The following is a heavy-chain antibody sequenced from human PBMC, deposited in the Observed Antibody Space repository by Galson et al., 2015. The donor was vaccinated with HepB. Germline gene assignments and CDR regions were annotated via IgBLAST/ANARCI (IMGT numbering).Heavy chain of an antibody. D-gene: IGHD6-19*01. CDR3: TTDEDSGWTFDY. CDR2: IKSKTDGGTT. Sequence: SLRLSCAASGFTFSSAWMNWVRQAPGKGLEWVGRIKSKTDGGTTDYAAPVKGRFTISRDDSKNTLYLQMNSLKTEDTAVYYCTTDEDSGWTFDYWGQGTLVTVSS. J-gene: IGHJ4*02. CDR1: GFTFSSAW. V-gene: IGHV3-15*07.